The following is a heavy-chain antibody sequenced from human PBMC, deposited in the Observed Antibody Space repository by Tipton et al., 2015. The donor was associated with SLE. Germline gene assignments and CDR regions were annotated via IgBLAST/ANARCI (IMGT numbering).Heavy chain of an antibody. CDR2: IYTSGST. J-gene: IGHJ6*02. CDR3: AREGSYGYYYYYGMDV. Sequence: TLSLTCTVSGGSISSGSYYWSWIRQPAGKGLEWIGYIYTSGSTNYNPSLKSRVTISVDTSKNQFSLKLSSVTAADTAVYYCAREGSYGYYYYYGMDVWGQGTTVTVSS. V-gene: IGHV4-61*09. D-gene: IGHD3-10*01. CDR1: GGSISSGSYY.